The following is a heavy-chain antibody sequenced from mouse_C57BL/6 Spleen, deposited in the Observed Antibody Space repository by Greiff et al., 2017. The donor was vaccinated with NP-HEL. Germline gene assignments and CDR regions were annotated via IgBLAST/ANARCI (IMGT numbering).Heavy chain of an antibody. V-gene: IGHV5-17*01. CDR1: GFTFSDYG. D-gene: IGHD2-3*01. CDR3: ARDDGYYGYYAMDY. CDR2: ISSGSSTI. J-gene: IGHJ4*01. Sequence: EVHLVESGGGLVKPGGSLKLSCAASGFTFSDYGMHWVRQAPEKGLEWVAYISSGSSTIYYADTVKGRFTISRDNAKNTLFLQMTSLRSEDTAMYYCARDDGYYGYYAMDYWGQGTSVTVSS.